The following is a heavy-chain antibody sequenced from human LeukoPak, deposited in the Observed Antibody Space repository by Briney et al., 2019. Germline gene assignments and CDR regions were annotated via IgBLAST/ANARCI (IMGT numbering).Heavy chain of an antibody. CDR1: GFSFSSHS. CDR2: ISGSSTTI. D-gene: IGHD3/OR15-3a*01. J-gene: IGHJ4*02. Sequence: GGSLRLSWVASGFSFSSHSMNWVRQAPGKGLEWVSYISGSSTTIDYADSAKGRFIISRDNAKKSLYLQMNNLRAEDTAVYYCARDQDWAFDYWGQGILVTVSS. CDR3: ARDQDWAFDY. V-gene: IGHV3-48*01.